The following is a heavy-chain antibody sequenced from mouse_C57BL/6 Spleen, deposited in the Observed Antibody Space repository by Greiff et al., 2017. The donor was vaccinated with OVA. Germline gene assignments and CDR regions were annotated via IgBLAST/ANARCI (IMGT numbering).Heavy chain of an antibody. CDR1: GFTFSSYA. J-gene: IGHJ2*01. CDR2: ISDGGSYT. CDR3: ARSNYYGSSYFDY. V-gene: IGHV5-4*01. D-gene: IGHD1-1*01. Sequence: EVQLVESGGGLVKPGGSLKLSCAASGFTFSSYAMSWVRQTPEKRLEWVATISDGGSYTYYPDNVKGRFTISRDNAKNNLYLQMSHLKSEDTAMYYCARSNYYGSSYFDYWGQGTTLTVSS.